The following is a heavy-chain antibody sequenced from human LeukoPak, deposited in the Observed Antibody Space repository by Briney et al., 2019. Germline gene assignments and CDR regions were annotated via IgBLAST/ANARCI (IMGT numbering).Heavy chain of an antibody. Sequence: GGSLRLSCAASGFTFSSYGMHWVRQAPGKGLEWVANIKQDGSEKYYVDSVKGRFTISRGNAKNSLYLQMNSLRAEDTAVYYCARRVGYYYYYMDVWGKGTTVTVSS. CDR1: GFTFSSYG. CDR2: IKQDGSEK. J-gene: IGHJ6*03. CDR3: ARRVGYYYYYMDV. D-gene: IGHD1-26*01. V-gene: IGHV3-7*01.